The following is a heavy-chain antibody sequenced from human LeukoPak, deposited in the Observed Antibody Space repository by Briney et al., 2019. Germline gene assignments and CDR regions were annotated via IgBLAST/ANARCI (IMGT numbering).Heavy chain of an antibody. CDR1: GFTFSSYW. D-gene: IGHD6-13*01. CDR3: AKDGIAAAGGAYYYYYMDV. V-gene: IGHV3-7*01. J-gene: IGHJ6*03. Sequence: GGSLRLSCAASGFTFSSYWMSWVRQAPGKGLEWVANIKQDGSEKYYVDSVKGRFTISRDNAKNSLYLQMNSLRAEDTAVYYCAKDGIAAAGGAYYYYYMDVWGKGTTVTVSS. CDR2: IKQDGSEK.